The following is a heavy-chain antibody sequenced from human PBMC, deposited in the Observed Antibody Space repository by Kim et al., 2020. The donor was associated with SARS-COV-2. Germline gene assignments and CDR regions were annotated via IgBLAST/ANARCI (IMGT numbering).Heavy chain of an antibody. J-gene: IGHJ5*02. D-gene: IGHD3-22*01. V-gene: IGHV4-59*08. CDR2: IYYSGST. CDR1: GGSISSYY. CDR3: ARLRYDSSGLIPGRWFDP. Sequence: SETLSLTCTVSGGSISSYYWSWIRQPPGKGLEWIGYIYYSGSTNYNPSLKSRVTISVDTSKNHFSLKLSSVTAADTAVYYCARLRYDSSGLIPGRWFDPWGQGTLVTVSS.